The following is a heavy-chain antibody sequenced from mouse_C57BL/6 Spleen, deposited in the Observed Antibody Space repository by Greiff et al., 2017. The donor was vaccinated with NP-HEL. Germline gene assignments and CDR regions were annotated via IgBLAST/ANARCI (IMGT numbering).Heavy chain of an antibody. V-gene: IGHV1-82*01. CDR3: ARDYGSRNWDY. CDR2: IYPGDGDT. Sequence: QVQLQQSGPELVKPGASVKISCKASGYAFSSSWMNWVKQRPGKGLEWIGRIYPGDGDTNYNGKFKGKATLTADKSSSTAYMQLSSLTSEDSAVYFCARDYGSRNWDYWGQGTTLTVSS. D-gene: IGHD1-1*01. CDR1: GYAFSSSW. J-gene: IGHJ2*01.